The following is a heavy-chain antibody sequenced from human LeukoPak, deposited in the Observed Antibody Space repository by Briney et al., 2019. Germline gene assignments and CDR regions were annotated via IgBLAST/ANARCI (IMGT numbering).Heavy chain of an antibody. Sequence: ASVKVTCQASGYTFTSYDISGVRQAPGQEVEGMGWISAYNGNTNYDQKLKGRVTMTTDTSKNTAYMELRSLSADDTAVYCCARGGPGAGREIVYWGQGTLGTVSS. D-gene: IGHD6-19*01. CDR3: ARGGPGAGREIVY. CDR2: ISAYNGNT. CDR1: GYTFTSYD. V-gene: IGHV1-18*01. J-gene: IGHJ4*02.